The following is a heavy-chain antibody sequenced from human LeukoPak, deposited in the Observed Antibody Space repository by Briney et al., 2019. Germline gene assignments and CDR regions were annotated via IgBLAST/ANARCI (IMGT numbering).Heavy chain of an antibody. D-gene: IGHD1-1*01. Sequence: GGSLRLSCAASGFAFSSYWMHWVRQAPGKGLEWVSGITWKSGSIAYAASVKGRFIISRDNAKSSLYLEMNSLRAEDTALYYCVKGNDAFDIWGQGTMVTVSS. CDR1: GFAFSSYW. CDR2: ITWKSGSI. J-gene: IGHJ3*02. CDR3: VKGNDAFDI. V-gene: IGHV3-9*01.